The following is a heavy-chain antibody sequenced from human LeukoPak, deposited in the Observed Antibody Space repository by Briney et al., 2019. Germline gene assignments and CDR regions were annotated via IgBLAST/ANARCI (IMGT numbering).Heavy chain of an antibody. V-gene: IGHV3-23*01. CDR2: ISGSGCST. Sequence: SGGSLRLSWAAAGFTFSSYAMSCVSQAPGKGMEWVSSISGSGCSTYYADSVKGRFTISRDNSKNTLYLQMNSLRAEDTAVYYCARVRSGPNYYYYGMDVWGQGTTVTVSS. CDR1: GFTFSSYA. J-gene: IGHJ6*02. CDR3: ARVRSGPNYYYYGMDV. D-gene: IGHD4-17*01.